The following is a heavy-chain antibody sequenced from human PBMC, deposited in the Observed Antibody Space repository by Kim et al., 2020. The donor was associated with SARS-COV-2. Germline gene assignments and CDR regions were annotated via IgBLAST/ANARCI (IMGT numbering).Heavy chain of an antibody. V-gene: IGHV1-3*04. CDR1: GYTFTSYA. D-gene: IGHD3-10*01. CDR3: ARVKEYYYGSGRKNDAFDI. CDR2: INTGNGNT. J-gene: IGHJ3*02. Sequence: ASVKVSCKASGYTFTSYAMHWVRQAPGQRLEWMGWINTGNGNTKYSQKFQGRVTITRDTSASTAYMELSSLRSEDTAVYYCARVKEYYYGSGRKNDAFDIWGQGTMVTVSS.